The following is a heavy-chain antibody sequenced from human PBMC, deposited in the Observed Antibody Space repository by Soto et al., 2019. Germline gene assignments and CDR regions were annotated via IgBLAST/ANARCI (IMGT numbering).Heavy chain of an antibody. CDR1: EFTFSSYG. D-gene: IGHD3-10*01. CDR3: AKGGPYYYAHY. V-gene: IGHV3-30*18. Sequence: VGSLRLSCAASEFTFSSYGMHWVRQAPGKGLEWVAVISYDGSNKYYADSVKGRFTISRDNSKNTLYLQMNSLRAEDTAVYYCAKGGPYYYAHYWGQGTLVTLSS. CDR2: ISYDGSNK. J-gene: IGHJ4*02.